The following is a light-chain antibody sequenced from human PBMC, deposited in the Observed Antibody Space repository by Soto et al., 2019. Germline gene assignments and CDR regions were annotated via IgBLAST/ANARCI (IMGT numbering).Light chain of an antibody. Sequence: EIVLTQSPATLSLSPGERATLSCRASQSVRRSSLAWYQQKRGQAPRLLIYDVSSRATGIPDRFSGSGSGTDFTLTISRLEPEDFAMYYCQQYGDSSITFGQGTRLEIK. J-gene: IGKJ5*01. CDR3: QQYGDSSIT. CDR2: DVS. CDR1: QSVRRSS. V-gene: IGKV3-20*01.